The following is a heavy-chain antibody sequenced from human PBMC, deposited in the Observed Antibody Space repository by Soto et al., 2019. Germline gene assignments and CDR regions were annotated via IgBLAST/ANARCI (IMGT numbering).Heavy chain of an antibody. D-gene: IGHD3-22*01. Sequence: ASVQVPRKASGNSFTNYYMHWLRRAPGQGLEWMGIINPSGGRTTYAQKFHGRVTMTRNTSTSTFHMELSSLTSEDTAVYYCAGLYHYDSSGYYDYWGQGTLVTVSS. CDR1: GNSFTNYY. V-gene: IGHV1-46*01. J-gene: IGHJ4*02. CDR2: INPSGGRT. CDR3: AGLYHYDSSGYYDY.